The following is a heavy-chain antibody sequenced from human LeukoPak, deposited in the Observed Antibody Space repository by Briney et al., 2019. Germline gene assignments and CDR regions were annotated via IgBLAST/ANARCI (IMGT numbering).Heavy chain of an antibody. D-gene: IGHD5-18*01. CDR1: GFTFSSYS. CDR2: ISSSSYI. Sequence: PGGSLRLSCAASGFTFSSYSMNWVRQAPGKGLEWVSSISSSSYIYYADSVKGRFTISRDNAKNSLYLQMNSLRAEDTAVYYCARDHSGAAAMVTGGLDYWGQGTLVTVSS. J-gene: IGHJ4*02. V-gene: IGHV3-21*01. CDR3: ARDHSGAAAMVTGGLDY.